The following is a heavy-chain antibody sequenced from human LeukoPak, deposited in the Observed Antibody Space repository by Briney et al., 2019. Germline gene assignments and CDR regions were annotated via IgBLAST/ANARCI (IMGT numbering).Heavy chain of an antibody. CDR1: GYTFTGYY. CDR2: INPNRGGT. CDR3: ARGIAARRFDY. Sequence: ASVKVSCKASGYTFTGYYMHWVRQAPGQGLEWMGWINPNRGGTNYAQKFQGRVTMTRDTSISTAYMELSRLRSDDTAVYYCARGIAARRFDYWGQGTLVTVSS. V-gene: IGHV1-2*02. D-gene: IGHD6-6*01. J-gene: IGHJ4*02.